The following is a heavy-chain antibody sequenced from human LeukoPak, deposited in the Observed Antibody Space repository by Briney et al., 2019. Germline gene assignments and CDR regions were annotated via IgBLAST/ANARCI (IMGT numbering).Heavy chain of an antibody. Sequence: SETLSLTCTVSGGSMSPYHWGWIRQPPGKGLEWTGYIYYSGSTNYNPSLKSRVTISVDTSKNQFSLKLSSVTAADTAVYYCARSYHERITIFGVVIGRFDPWGQGTLVTVSS. J-gene: IGHJ5*02. CDR3: ARSYHERITIFGVVIGRFDP. CDR2: IYYSGST. D-gene: IGHD3-3*01. V-gene: IGHV4-59*08. CDR1: GGSMSPYH.